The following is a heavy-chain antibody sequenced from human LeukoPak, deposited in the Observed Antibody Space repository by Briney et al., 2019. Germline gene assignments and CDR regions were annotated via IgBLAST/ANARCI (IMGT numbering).Heavy chain of an antibody. Sequence: SGTLSLTCTVSGGSISSGDYYWSWIRQPPGQGLEWIGYIYYTGSTHYNPSLKSRLTISRDTSKNQFSLNLNSVTAADTAVYYCARFHYYGSGSYVGVVTSGFDYWGQGILVTVSS. CDR1: GGSISSGDYY. V-gene: IGHV4-30-4*01. CDR2: IYYTGST. CDR3: ARFHYYGSGSYVGVVTSGFDY. D-gene: IGHD3-10*01. J-gene: IGHJ4*02.